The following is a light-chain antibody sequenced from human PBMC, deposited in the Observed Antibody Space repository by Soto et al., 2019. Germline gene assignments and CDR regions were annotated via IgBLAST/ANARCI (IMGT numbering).Light chain of an antibody. Sequence: QSVLTQPASVSGSPGQSITISCTGTSSDVGNSNLVSWYQQLPGKAPKLIIYDVSKRPSGVSNRFSGSKSGNTASLTISGLQPEDEGDYYGYSYDIFGSGTKVTVL. CDR2: DVS. CDR1: SSDVGNSNL. CDR3: YSYDI. J-gene: IGLJ1*01. V-gene: IGLV2-23*02.